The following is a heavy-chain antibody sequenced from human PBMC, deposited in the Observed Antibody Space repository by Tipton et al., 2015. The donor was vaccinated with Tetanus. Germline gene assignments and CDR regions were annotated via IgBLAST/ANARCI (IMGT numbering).Heavy chain of an antibody. CDR3: ARGVAWDTTFGVALNWFDP. CDR1: GISVSAGRYA. V-gene: IGHV4-30-2*01. D-gene: IGHD3-3*01. Sequence: TLSLTCAVSGISVSAGRYAWSWIRQPPGKGLEWIGYVYDSGTSHYNPSLGDRVSMSLDRSKDQFSLKLSSVTAADTAVYFCARGVAWDTTFGVALNWFDPWGQGILVTVSS. J-gene: IGHJ5*02. CDR2: VYDSGTS.